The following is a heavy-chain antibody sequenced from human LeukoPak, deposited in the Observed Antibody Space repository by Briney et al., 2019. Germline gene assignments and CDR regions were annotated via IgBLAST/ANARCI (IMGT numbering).Heavy chain of an antibody. J-gene: IGHJ5*02. CDR2: IYYSGST. CDR1: GGSISSSSYY. Sequence: SETLSLTCTVSGGSISSSSYYWGWIRQPPGKGLEWIGSIYYSGSTYYNPSLKSRVTISVDTSKNQFSLKLSSVTAADTAVYYCARVLVVVAATSKGHNWFDPWGQGTLVTVSS. D-gene: IGHD2-15*01. V-gene: IGHV4-39*07. CDR3: ARVLVVVAATSKGHNWFDP.